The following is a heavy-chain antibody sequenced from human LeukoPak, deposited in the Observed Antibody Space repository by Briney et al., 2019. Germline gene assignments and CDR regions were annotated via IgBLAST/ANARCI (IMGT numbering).Heavy chain of an antibody. CDR3: ARSGWEPPFGDDAFDI. J-gene: IGHJ3*02. CDR2: IYYSGST. CDR1: GGSISSYY. Sequence: PWETLSLTCTVSGGSISSYYWSWIRQPPGKGLEWIGHIYYSGSTNYNPSLKSRVTISVDTSQNQFSLKLSSVTAADTAVYYCARSGWEPPFGDDAFDICGQGTMVTVSS. V-gene: IGHV4-59*01. D-gene: IGHD3-16*01.